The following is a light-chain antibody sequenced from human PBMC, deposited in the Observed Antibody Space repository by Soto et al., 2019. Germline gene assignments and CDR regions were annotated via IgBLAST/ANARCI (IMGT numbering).Light chain of an antibody. V-gene: IGLV2-14*01. CDR1: SSDVGGHNY. Sequence: QSALTQPASVSGSPGQSITISCTGTSSDVGGHNYVSWYQQHPGKAPKLLIYEVTFRPSGISDRFSASKSGTTASLTISGLQAEDEADYYCSSYRSSSTFYVFGTGTKSPS. CDR3: SSYRSSSTFYV. J-gene: IGLJ1*01. CDR2: EVT.